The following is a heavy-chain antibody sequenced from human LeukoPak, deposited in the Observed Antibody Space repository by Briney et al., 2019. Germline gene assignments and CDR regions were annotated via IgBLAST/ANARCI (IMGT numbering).Heavy chain of an antibody. CDR3: ARSLGAGGTWFDS. V-gene: IGHV3-21*01. CDR1: AFTFCDYT. D-gene: IGHD6-13*01. J-gene: IGHJ5*01. Sequence: PGGSLRLSCAASAFTFCDYTMNWVRQAPGKGLEWVSLFSSTGTYIYYADSVKGRFTISRDSAKNSLYLQMNGLTAEDTALYYCARSLGAGGTWFDSWGLGTLVTVSS. CDR2: FSSTGTYI.